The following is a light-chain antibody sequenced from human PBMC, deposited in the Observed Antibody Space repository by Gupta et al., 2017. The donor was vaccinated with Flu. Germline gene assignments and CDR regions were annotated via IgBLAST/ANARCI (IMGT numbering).Light chain of an antibody. CDR2: YGN. J-gene: IGLJ2*01. V-gene: IGLV2-14*03. Sequence: QSALTQPASVSGSPGQSITSSGTGSSSDVGDYNYVSWYQQPPGNVTTIMIVYGNKRRSGISDSFVLDTYAETASPKTNRILAAEEADEYYCEYKNSNNFDCEVFGRGTKRTVL. CDR1: SSDVGDYNY. CDR3: CEYKNSNNFDCEV.